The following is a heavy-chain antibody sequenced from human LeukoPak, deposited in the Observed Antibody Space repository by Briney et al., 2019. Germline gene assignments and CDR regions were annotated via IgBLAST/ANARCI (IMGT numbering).Heavy chain of an antibody. V-gene: IGHV4-59*12. CDR1: GGXMSGYF. Sequence: PSETLSLTCTVSGGXMSGYFCSWIRQPPGKGLEWIGHIYYSGSTNYNPSLKSRVTISVDTSNNQFSLRLTSVTAADTAVYYCARDLRGGWYYFDYWGQGTLVTVSS. CDR3: ARDLRGGWYYFDY. CDR2: IYYSGST. D-gene: IGHD6-19*01. J-gene: IGHJ4*02.